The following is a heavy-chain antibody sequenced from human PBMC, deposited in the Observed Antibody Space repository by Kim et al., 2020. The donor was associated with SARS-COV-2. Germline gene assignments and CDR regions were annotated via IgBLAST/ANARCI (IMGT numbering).Heavy chain of an antibody. CDR2: IYSGGRT. Sequence: GGSLRLSCAASGFTVSSNYMSWVRQTPGKGLEWVSVIYSGGRTYYADSVKGRFTISRDNSKNTLYLQMNSLRAEDTAVYYCVRQDYYGSGSYMSYYYGMDVWGKGTTVTVSS. CDR3: VRQDYYGSGSYMSYYYGMDV. J-gene: IGHJ6*04. V-gene: IGHV3-53*01. D-gene: IGHD3-10*01. CDR1: GFTVSSNY.